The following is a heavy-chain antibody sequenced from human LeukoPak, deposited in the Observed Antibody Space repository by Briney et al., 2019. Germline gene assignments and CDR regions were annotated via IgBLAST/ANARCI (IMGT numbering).Heavy chain of an antibody. CDR3: ARTYSSSSSDYYYMDV. Sequence: SETLSLTCTVSGGSISSSSYYWGWIRQPPGKGLEWIGSIYYSGSTYYNPSLKSRVTISVDTSRNQFSLKLSSVTAADTAVYYCARTYSSSSSDYYYMDVWGKGSTVTVSS. V-gene: IGHV4-39*07. J-gene: IGHJ6*03. CDR2: IYYSGST. D-gene: IGHD6-6*01. CDR1: GGSISSSSYY.